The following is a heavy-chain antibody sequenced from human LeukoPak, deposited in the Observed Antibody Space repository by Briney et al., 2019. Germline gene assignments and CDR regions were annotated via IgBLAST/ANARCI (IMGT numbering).Heavy chain of an antibody. Sequence: GGSLRLFCAASGFTFSSYAMSWVRQAPGKGLEWVANIKQDGSEKYYVDSVKGRFTISRDNSKNTLYLQMNSLRAEDTAVYYCAKDAQVYSTYDWRWFDPWSQGTLVTVSS. D-gene: IGHD4-11*01. V-gene: IGHV3-7*01. CDR1: GFTFSSYA. CDR2: IKQDGSEK. CDR3: AKDAQVYSTYDWRWFDP. J-gene: IGHJ5*02.